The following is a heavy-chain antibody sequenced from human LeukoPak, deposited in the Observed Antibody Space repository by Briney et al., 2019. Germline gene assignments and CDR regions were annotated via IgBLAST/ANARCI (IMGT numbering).Heavy chain of an antibody. V-gene: IGHV3-21*01. J-gene: IGHJ4*02. CDR2: ISSSSSYI. Sequence: GGSLRLSCAASGFTFSSYSMNWVRQAPGKGLEWVSSISSSSSYIYYADSVKGRFTISRDNSKNTLYLQMNSLRAEDTAVYYCARDLSKFRYYYDSSGYYYRYFDYWGQGTLVTVSS. CDR1: GFTFSSYS. D-gene: IGHD3-22*01. CDR3: ARDLSKFRYYYDSSGYYYRYFDY.